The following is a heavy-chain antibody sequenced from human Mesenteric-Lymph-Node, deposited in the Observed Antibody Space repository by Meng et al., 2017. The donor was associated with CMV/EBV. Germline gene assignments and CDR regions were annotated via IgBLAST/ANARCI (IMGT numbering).Heavy chain of an antibody. CDR1: GFTFSSYA. CDR3: AKDWRQLVRYYFDY. Sequence: GASLKISCAASGFTFSSYAMSWVRQAPGKGLEWVSAISGSGGSTYYADSVKGRFTISRDNFKNTLYLQMNNLRAEDTAVYYCAKDWRQLVRYYFDYWGQGTLVTVSS. D-gene: IGHD1-1*01. CDR2: ISGSGGST. J-gene: IGHJ4*02. V-gene: IGHV3-23*01.